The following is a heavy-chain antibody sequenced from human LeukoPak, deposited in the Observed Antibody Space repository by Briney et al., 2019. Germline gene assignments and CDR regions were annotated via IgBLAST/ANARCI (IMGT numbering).Heavy chain of an antibody. CDR2: IRYDGSNK. D-gene: IGHD4-23*01. V-gene: IGHV3-30*02. CDR1: GFTFSSYG. Sequence: GGSLRLSCAASGFTFSSYGMHWVRQAPGKGLEWVAFIRYDGSNKYYADSAKGRFTISRDNSKNTLYLQMNSLRAEDTAVYYCAKDQGTVVTPVYMDVWGKGTTVTVSS. J-gene: IGHJ6*03. CDR3: AKDQGTVVTPVYMDV.